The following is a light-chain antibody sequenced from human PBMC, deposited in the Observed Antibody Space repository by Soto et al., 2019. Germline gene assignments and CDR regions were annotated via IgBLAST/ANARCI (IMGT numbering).Light chain of an antibody. CDR2: DVS. J-gene: IGLJ1*01. CDR3: SSYTGSSTYV. V-gene: IGLV2-14*03. Sequence: QSVLTQPASVSGSPGQSITLSCTGTSNDVGGYNYVSWYQQHPGKAPKLMIYDVSNRPSGVSNRFSGSKSANTASLTISGLQTEDESDYYCSSYTGSSTYVFGTGTKLTVL. CDR1: SNDVGGYNY.